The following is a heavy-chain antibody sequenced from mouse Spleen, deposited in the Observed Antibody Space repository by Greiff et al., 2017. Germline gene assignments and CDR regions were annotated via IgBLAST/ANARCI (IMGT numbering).Heavy chain of an antibody. V-gene: IGHV7-3*02. Sequence: EVKLVESGGGLVQPGGSLRLSCATSGFTFTDYYMSWVRQPPGKALEWLGFIRNKANGYTTEYSASVKGRFTISRDNSQSILYLQMNTLRAEDSATYYCARDIDDYYYAMDYWGQGTSVTVSS. CDR1: GFTFTDYY. D-gene: IGHD2-4*01. CDR3: ARDIDDYYYAMDY. CDR2: IRNKANGYTT. J-gene: IGHJ4*01.